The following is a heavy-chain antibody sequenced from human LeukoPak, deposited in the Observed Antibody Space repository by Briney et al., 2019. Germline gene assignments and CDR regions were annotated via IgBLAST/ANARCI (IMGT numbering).Heavy chain of an antibody. Sequence: GGSLRLSCAASGFTFSSYAMSWVRQAPGKGLEWVSAISYSGGSTYYADSVKGRFTISRDNSKNTLHLQMNSLRAEDTAVYYCAKDKGAVAGTGRTDYWGQGTLVTVSS. CDR3: AKDKGAVAGTGRTDY. J-gene: IGHJ4*02. D-gene: IGHD6-19*01. V-gene: IGHV3-23*01. CDR2: ISYSGGST. CDR1: GFTFSSYA.